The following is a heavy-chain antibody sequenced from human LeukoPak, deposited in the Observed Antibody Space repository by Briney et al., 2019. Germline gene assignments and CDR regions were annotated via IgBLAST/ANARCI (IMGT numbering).Heavy chain of an antibody. Sequence: GGSLRLSCAASRFTFSDYYMSWIRQAPGKGLEWVSFISSTGTTIYYADSVKGRFTISRDNAKNSLYLQMHSLKAEDTAVYYCARDLLAVVVPSAHSEYFQHWGQGTLATVSS. CDR1: RFTFSDYY. CDR3: ARDLLAVVVPSAHSEYFQH. CDR2: ISSTGTTI. J-gene: IGHJ1*01. D-gene: IGHD2-2*01. V-gene: IGHV3-11*01.